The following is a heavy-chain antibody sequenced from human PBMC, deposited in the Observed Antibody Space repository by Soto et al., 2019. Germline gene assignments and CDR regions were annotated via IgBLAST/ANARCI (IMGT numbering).Heavy chain of an antibody. V-gene: IGHV7-4-1*01. CDR3: ARGLSWEYYDFWSGYDPAAFDI. D-gene: IGHD3-3*01. J-gene: IGHJ3*02. CDR1: GYSCTSCA. CDR2: INTNTGNP. Sequence: XSGKVSCSASGYSCTSCARNWVRQAPGHGLEWTVWINTNTGNPTYAQGFTGRFVFSLDTSVSTAYLQICSLKAEDTAVYYCARGLSWEYYDFWSGYDPAAFDIWGQGTMVTVSS.